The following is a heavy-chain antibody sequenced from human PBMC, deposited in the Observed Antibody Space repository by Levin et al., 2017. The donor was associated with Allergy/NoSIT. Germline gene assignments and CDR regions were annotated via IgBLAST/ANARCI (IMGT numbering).Heavy chain of an antibody. D-gene: IGHD6-19*01. CDR1: GGSIRSYY. Sequence: SQTLSLPCTVSGGSIRSYYWSWIRQPPGKGLEWIGYIYYSGSTNYNPSLKSRVTISVDTSKNQFSLKLSSVTAADTAVYYCARRMYSSGWIDAFDIWGQGTMVTVSS. J-gene: IGHJ3*02. CDR3: ARRMYSSGWIDAFDI. V-gene: IGHV4-59*08. CDR2: IYYSGST.